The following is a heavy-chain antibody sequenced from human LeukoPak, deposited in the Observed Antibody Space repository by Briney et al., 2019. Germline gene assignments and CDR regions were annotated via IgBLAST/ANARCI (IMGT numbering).Heavy chain of an antibody. Sequence: GGSLRLSCVASGFTFSSSWMSWVRQTPGKGLEWVASIKEDGSERQYVDSVKGRFSISRDNTKGSLFLQLNSLRAEDTAAYYCAKTYYYDSGPYSPFDYWGQGTPVTVSS. J-gene: IGHJ4*02. V-gene: IGHV3-7*03. D-gene: IGHD3-22*01. CDR1: GFTFSSSW. CDR2: IKEDGSER. CDR3: AKTYYYDSGPYSPFDY.